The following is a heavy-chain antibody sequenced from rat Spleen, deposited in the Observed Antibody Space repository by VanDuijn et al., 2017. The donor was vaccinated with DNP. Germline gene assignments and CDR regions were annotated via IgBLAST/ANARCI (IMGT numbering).Heavy chain of an antibody. Sequence: EVQLVESGGGFVHPGRSLKLSCAASGFSLSVYGMAWVRQAPTKGLEWVASITTGGVITYYRDSVRGRFTISRDDAKNTHYLQMDSLMSEDSATYYCTTLNYYASLSEYFDYWGPGVMVTVSS. V-gene: IGHV5S13*01. CDR1: GFSLSVYG. D-gene: IGHD1-12*01. CDR2: ITTGGVIT. J-gene: IGHJ2*01. CDR3: TTLNYYASLSEYFDY.